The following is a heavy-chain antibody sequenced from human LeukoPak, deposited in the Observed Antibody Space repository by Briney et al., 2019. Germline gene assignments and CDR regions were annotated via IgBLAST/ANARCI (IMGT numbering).Heavy chain of an antibody. CDR2: INHSGST. Sequence: SETLSLTCAVYGGSFSGYYWSWIRQPPGKGLEWIGEINHSGSTNYNPSLKSRVIISVDTSKNQFSLKLSSVTAADTAVYYCAREAFRFDYWGQGTLVTVSS. CDR3: AREAFRFDY. J-gene: IGHJ4*02. V-gene: IGHV4-34*01. CDR1: GGSFSGYY.